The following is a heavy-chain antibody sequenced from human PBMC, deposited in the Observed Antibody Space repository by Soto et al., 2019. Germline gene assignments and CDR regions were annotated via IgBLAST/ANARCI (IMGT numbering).Heavy chain of an antibody. J-gene: IGHJ4*02. V-gene: IGHV5-10-1*01. Sequence: GESLKISCKGSGYSFAGYWITWVRQKPGKGLEWMGRIDPSNSQTYYSPSFRGHVTISVTKSITTVFLQWSSLRASDTAMYYCARQVYDSDTGPNFQYYFDSWGQGTPVTVSS. CDR1: GYSFAGYW. CDR2: IDPSNSQT. CDR3: ARQVYDSDTGPNFQYYFDS. D-gene: IGHD3-22*01.